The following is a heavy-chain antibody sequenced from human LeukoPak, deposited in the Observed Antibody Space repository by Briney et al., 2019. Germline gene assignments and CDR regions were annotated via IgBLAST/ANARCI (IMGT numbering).Heavy chain of an antibody. CDR2: ISSNGGST. V-gene: IGHV3-64*04. Sequence: GGSLRLSCSASGFTFSSYAMHCVRQAPGKGLEYVSSISSNGGSTYYADSVKGRFTISRENSKNTLYLQMNSLRAEDTAVYYCAKERTSEGYFDYWGQGTLVTVSS. D-gene: IGHD1-1*01. CDR3: AKERTSEGYFDY. CDR1: GFTFSSYA. J-gene: IGHJ4*02.